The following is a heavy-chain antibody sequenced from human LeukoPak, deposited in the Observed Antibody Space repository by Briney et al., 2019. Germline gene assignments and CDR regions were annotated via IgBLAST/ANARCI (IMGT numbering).Heavy chain of an antibody. CDR1: GYTFTTYS. D-gene: IGHD2/OR15-2a*01. CDR2: FQPGDSDT. V-gene: IGHV5-51*01. Sequence: NHGESLKISCQGSGYTFTTYSIGWARQLPGKGLDGLEIFQPGDSDTRYSPSIRGQVRFSADRSINTVYLQWSSLKASDTGIYYCARRVISHGAFDIWGRGTMVTVSS. CDR3: ARRVISHGAFDI. J-gene: IGHJ3*02.